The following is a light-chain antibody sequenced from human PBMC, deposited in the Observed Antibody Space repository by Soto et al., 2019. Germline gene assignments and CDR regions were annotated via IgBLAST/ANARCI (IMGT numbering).Light chain of an antibody. CDR3: QQYNYEWT. CDR2: DAS. V-gene: IGKV3-11*01. CDR1: QSVSSY. J-gene: IGKJ1*01. Sequence: EIVLTQSPATLSLSPGERATLSCRASQSVSSYLAWYQQKPGQAPRLLIYDASNRATGIPARFSGSGSGTDFTLTISSLEPEDFATYYCQQYNYEWTFGRGTKVEIK.